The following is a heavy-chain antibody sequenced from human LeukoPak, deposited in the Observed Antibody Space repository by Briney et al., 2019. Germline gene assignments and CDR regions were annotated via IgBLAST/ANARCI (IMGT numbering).Heavy chain of an antibody. D-gene: IGHD2-15*01. CDR3: ARASCTGGTCPTFIDF. Sequence: ASVTVSCKAPGYTFTTYAMKWVRQAPGRGREWMGWINTDTGNPTYAQGFTGRFVFSLDTSVSTAYLQISSLKAEDTAVYYCARASCTGGTCPTFIDFWGQGTLVTVSS. CDR2: INTDTGNP. V-gene: IGHV7-4-1*02. CDR1: GYTFTTYA. J-gene: IGHJ4*02.